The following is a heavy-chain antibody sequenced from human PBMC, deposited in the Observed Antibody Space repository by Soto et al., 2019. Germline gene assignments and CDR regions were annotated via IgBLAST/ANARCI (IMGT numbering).Heavy chain of an antibody. V-gene: IGHV3-30-3*01. CDR3: ARDKENYDSSGYYPPYYYYGMDV. D-gene: IGHD3-22*01. J-gene: IGHJ6*02. CDR1: GFTFSSYA. CDR2: ISYDGSNK. Sequence: GSLRLSCAASGFTFSSYAMHWVRQAPGKGLEWVAVISYDGSNKYYADSVKGRFTISRDNSKNTLYLQMNSLRAEDTAVYYCARDKENYDSSGYYPPYYYYGMDVWGQGTTVTVSS.